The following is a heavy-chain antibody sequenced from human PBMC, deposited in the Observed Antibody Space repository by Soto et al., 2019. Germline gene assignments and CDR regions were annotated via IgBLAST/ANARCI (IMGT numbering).Heavy chain of an antibody. CDR3: ARAAVVVTTRGENRYYFDY. CDR1: GGSISSGGYY. J-gene: IGHJ4*02. CDR2: IYYSGST. D-gene: IGHD2-2*01. Sequence: QVQLQESGPGLVKPSQTLSLTCTVSGGSISSGGYYWSWIRQHPGKGLEWIGYIYYSGSTYYNPSLKSRVTISVDTSKNQFSLKLSSVTAADTAVYYCARAAVVVTTRGENRYYFDYWGQETLVTVSS. V-gene: IGHV4-31*03.